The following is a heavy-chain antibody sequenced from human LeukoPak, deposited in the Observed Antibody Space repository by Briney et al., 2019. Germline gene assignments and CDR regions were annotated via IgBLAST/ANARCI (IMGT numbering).Heavy chain of an antibody. CDR3: AKASWVSTADAVL. J-gene: IGHJ4*02. CDR2: LRGNDDA. D-gene: IGHD3-16*01. V-gene: IGHV3-23*01. Sequence: PGGSLRLSCAASGFTFSSYAMSWVRETPARGLEWVSSLRGNDDAFYADSVKGRFTLSRDESRNTVYLQLNKLRVEDTAIYYCAKASWVSTADAVLWGQGTVVTVSS. CDR1: GFTFSSYA.